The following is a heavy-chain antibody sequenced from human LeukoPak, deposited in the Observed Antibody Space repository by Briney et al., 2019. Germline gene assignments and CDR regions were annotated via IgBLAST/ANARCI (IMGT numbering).Heavy chain of an antibody. CDR1: GGSLISNY. CDR3: ARLKFYDSTGYSPGYYMDV. V-gene: IGHV4-4*07. CDR2: IYGSGIT. Sequence: PSETLSLTCTVSGGSLISNYWRWVRQSAGTGLEWIGRIYGSGITDYNPSLTSRATMSLDTSRKHSSLRLTSVTAADTAVYYCARLKFYDSTGYSPGYYMDVWGKGTTVSVFS. J-gene: IGHJ6*03. D-gene: IGHD3-22*01.